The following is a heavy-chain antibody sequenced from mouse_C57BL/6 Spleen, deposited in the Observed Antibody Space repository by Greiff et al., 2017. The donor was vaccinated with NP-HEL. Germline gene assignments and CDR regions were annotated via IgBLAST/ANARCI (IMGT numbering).Heavy chain of an antibody. Sequence: QVQLQQPGAELVKPGASVKLSCKASGYTFTSYWMHWVKQRPGRGLEWIGRIDPNSGGTKYNEKFKSKATLTVDKPSSTAYMQLSSLTSEDSAVYYCARSNITTVVATDAMDYWGQGTSVTVSS. CDR2: IDPNSGGT. D-gene: IGHD1-1*01. CDR1: GYTFTSYW. J-gene: IGHJ4*01. V-gene: IGHV1-72*01. CDR3: ARSNITTVVATDAMDY.